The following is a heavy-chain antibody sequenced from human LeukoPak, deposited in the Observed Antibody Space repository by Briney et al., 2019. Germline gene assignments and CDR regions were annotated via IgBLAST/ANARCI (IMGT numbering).Heavy chain of an antibody. D-gene: IGHD5-24*01. CDR3: AKEGRSLQTY. CDR1: GFTFSNCA. J-gene: IGHJ4*02. Sequence: GGSLRLSCAASGFTFSNCAMSWVRQAPGEGLEWISAMSGSGDKTHYADSVKGRFTISRDNSKNTLYVQMNSLRDEDTAVYYCAKEGRSLQTYWGQGTLVTVSS. CDR2: MSGSGDKT. V-gene: IGHV3-23*01.